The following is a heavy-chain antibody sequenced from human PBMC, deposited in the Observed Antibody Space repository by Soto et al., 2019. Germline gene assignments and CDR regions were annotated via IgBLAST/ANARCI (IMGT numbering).Heavy chain of an antibody. CDR3: ARDWDYSSSWSDCDY. V-gene: IGHV3-21*01. J-gene: IGHJ4*02. CDR1: GFTFSSHI. Sequence: EVQLVESGGGLVKPGGSLRLSCAASGFTFSSHIMNWVRQAPGKGLAWVSLISGTSSYIYYADSVKSRFIISRDNAKNSLYLAINSPRAEATAVYYCARDWDYSSSWSDCDYWGQGTLVTVSS. CDR2: ISGTSSYI. D-gene: IGHD6-13*01.